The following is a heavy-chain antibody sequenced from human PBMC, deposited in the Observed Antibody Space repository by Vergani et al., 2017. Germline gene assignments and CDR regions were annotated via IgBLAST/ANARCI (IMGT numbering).Heavy chain of an antibody. D-gene: IGHD4-11*01. CDR3: ARVNTETNGHLYYYYYMDV. V-gene: IGHV4-34*01. CDR2: IDHTGRP. Sequence: QVQLQQWGGGLLKPSETLSLTCVVTGGSFTSYHWTWIRQSPGAGLDWVGDIDHTGRPDYNPSLNSRLTMSVDKSRNQFSLTLNSVTATDTAIYFCARVNTETNGHLYYYYYMDVWGQGTAVTVS. CDR1: GGSFTSYH. J-gene: IGHJ6*03.